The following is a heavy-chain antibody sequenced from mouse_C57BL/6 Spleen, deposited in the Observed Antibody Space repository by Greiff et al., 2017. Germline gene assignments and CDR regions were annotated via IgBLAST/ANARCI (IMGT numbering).Heavy chain of an antibody. Sequence: VQLQQSGAELVKPGASVKISCKASGYAFSSYWMNWVKQRPGKGLEWIGQIYPGDGDTNYNGKFKGKATLTADKSSSTAYMQLSSLTSEDSAVYFCARSGILRYVDYWGQGTSVTVSS. J-gene: IGHJ4*01. V-gene: IGHV1-80*01. CDR2: IYPGDGDT. D-gene: IGHD1-1*01. CDR3: ARSGILRYVDY. CDR1: GYAFSSYW.